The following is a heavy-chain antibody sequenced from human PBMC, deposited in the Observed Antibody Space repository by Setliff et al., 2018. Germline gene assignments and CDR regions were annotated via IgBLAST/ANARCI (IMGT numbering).Heavy chain of an antibody. V-gene: IGHV1-69*13. Sequence: GASVKVSCKASGGTFSIYTISWVRQAPGQGLEWMGRIIPIFGTANYAQKFQGRVTITADESTSTAYMELSSLRSEDTAVYYCARVQQLGTFDYWGQGTLVTVSS. CDR3: ARVQQLGTFDY. D-gene: IGHD6-13*01. J-gene: IGHJ4*02. CDR1: GGTFSIYT. CDR2: IIPIFGTA.